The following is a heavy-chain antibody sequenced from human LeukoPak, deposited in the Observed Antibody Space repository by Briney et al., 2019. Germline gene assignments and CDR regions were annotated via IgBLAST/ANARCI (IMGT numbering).Heavy chain of an antibody. Sequence: PSETLSLTCTVSGGSISSSGYYWGWIRQPPGKGLEWIGSIHCSGSTYYNPSLNSRVTISIDTSKNPFSLKLSFVTAADTAVYYCARGSDYYDSSGLGYWGQGTLVTVSS. CDR2: IHCSGST. CDR3: ARGSDYYDSSGLGY. V-gene: IGHV4-39*07. D-gene: IGHD3-22*01. J-gene: IGHJ4*02. CDR1: GGSISSSGYY.